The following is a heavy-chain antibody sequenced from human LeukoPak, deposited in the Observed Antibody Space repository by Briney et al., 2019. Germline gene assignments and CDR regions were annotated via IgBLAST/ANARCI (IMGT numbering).Heavy chain of an antibody. J-gene: IGHJ6*02. V-gene: IGHV1-69*04. Sequence: ASVKVSCKASGGTFNSYAISWVRQAPGQGLEWMGRIIPILGIANYAQKFQGRVTITADKSTSTAYMELSSLRSEDTAVYYCAREYYYDKSYYGKDVWGQETTVTVSS. CDR1: GGTFNSYA. CDR2: IIPILGIA. CDR3: AREYYYDKSYYGKDV. D-gene: IGHD3-22*01.